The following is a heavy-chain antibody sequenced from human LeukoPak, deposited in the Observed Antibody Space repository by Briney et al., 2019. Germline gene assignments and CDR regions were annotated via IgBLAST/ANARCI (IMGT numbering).Heavy chain of an antibody. V-gene: IGHV4-34*01. CDR1: GGSFSGYY. Sequence: KPSETLSLTCAVYGGSFSGYYWSWIRQPPGKGLEWIGEINHSGSTNYNPSLKSRVTISVDMSKKQFSLKLSSVTAADTAMYYCARYDSGGYYYFHYWGQGTLVTVSS. CDR3: ARYDSGGYYYFHY. D-gene: IGHD3-22*01. CDR2: INHSGST. J-gene: IGHJ4*02.